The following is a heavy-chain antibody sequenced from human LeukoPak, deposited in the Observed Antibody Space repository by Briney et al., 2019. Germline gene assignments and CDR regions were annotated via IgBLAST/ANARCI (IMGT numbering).Heavy chain of an antibody. CDR3: ARDSGADAFDI. Sequence: PSETLSLTCAVYGGSFSGYYWSWIRQPPGKGLEWIGSIYYSGSTYYNPSLKSRVTISVDTSKNQFSLKLSSVTAADTAVYYCARDSGADAFDIWGQGTMVTVSS. V-gene: IGHV4-34*01. CDR1: GGSFSGYY. CDR2: IYYSGST. D-gene: IGHD3-10*01. J-gene: IGHJ3*02.